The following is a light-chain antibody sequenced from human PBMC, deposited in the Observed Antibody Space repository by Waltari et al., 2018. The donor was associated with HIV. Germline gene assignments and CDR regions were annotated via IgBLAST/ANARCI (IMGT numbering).Light chain of an antibody. CDR1: SSNIGAGYD. J-gene: IGLJ2*01. CDR2: ATI. CDR3: QSYDSSLTMV. Sequence: QSVLTQPPSVSGAPGPRATISCTAGSSNIGAGYDVHWYQRLPGTAPKLLIFATINRPSAFPDPFSGSSSSTSASPAITGLQAEDEADYYCQSYDSSLTMVFGGGTKVTVL. V-gene: IGLV1-40*01.